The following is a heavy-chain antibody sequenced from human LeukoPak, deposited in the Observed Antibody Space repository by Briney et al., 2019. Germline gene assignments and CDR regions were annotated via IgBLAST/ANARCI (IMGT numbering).Heavy chain of an antibody. CDR3: ASERGATQYFDY. CDR2: IIPMLEIQ. J-gene: IGHJ4*02. Sequence: AASVKVSCKASGYTFTGYYMHWVRQAPGQGLEWMGRIIPMLEIQNYAQKFQGRVTITADKSTSTAYMELSSLRSEDTAVYYCASERGATQYFDYWGQGTLVTVSS. D-gene: IGHD3-10*01. V-gene: IGHV1-69*04. CDR1: GYTFTGYY.